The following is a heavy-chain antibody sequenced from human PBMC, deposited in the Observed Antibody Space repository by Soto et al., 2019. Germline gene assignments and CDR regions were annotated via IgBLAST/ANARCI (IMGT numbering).Heavy chain of an antibody. J-gene: IGHJ5*02. CDR2: IYHSGST. CDR1: GGSISSGGYS. CDR3: AGGSGSYYHNLRWFDP. Sequence: SETLSLTCAVSGGSISSGGYSRSWIRPPPGKGLEWIGYIYHSGSTYYNPSLKSRVTISVDRSKNQFSLKLSSVTAADTAVYYCAGGSGSYYHNLRWFDPWGQGTLVTVSS. V-gene: IGHV4-30-2*01. D-gene: IGHD3-10*01.